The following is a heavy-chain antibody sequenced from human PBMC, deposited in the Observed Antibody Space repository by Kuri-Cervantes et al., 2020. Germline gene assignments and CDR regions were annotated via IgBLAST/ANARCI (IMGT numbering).Heavy chain of an antibody. J-gene: IGHJ6*03. Sequence: GESLKISCAASGFLFSKNWMSWFRQSPGKGPEWVANIKQDESEKYYVDSVKGRFTISRDNAKNTLYLQMNSLRAEDTAVYYCARDPERPHYYYMDVWGKGTTVTVSS. CDR2: IKQDESEK. V-gene: IGHV3-7*01. CDR1: GFLFSKNW. D-gene: IGHD1-1*01. CDR3: ARDPERPHYYYMDV.